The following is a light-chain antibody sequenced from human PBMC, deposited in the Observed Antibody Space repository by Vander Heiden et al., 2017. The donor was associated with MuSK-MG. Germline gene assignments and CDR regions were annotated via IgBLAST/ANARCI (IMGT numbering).Light chain of an antibody. Sequence: QSVLTQPPSVSGAPGPRVTISCTGSSSNIGADYDVHWYQQLPGTAPKLLIYGNSNRPSGVPDRFSGSKSGTSASLAITGLQAEDEADYYGQSYDNSLSGSVVFGGGTKL. V-gene: IGLV1-40*01. J-gene: IGLJ2*01. CDR3: QSYDNSLSGSVV. CDR1: SSNIGADYD. CDR2: GNS.